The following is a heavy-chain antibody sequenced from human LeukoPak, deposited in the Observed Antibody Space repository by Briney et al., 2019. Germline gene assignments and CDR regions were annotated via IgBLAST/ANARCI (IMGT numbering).Heavy chain of an antibody. J-gene: IGHJ6*02. CDR2: INHSGST. CDR1: GGSFSGYY. Sequence: SETLSLTCAVYGGSFSGYYWSWIRQPPGKGLEWIGEINHSGSTNYNPSLKSRVTISVDTSKNQFSLKLSSVTAADTAVYYCARGRLRVVSCYYYGMDVWGQGTTVTVSS. D-gene: IGHD4-23*01. CDR3: ARGRLRVVSCYYYGMDV. V-gene: IGHV4-34*01.